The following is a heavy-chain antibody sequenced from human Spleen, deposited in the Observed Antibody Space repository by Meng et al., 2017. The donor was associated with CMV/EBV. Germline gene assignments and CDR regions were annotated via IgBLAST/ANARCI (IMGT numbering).Heavy chain of an antibody. CDR1: DFTFSDSA. D-gene: IGHD7-27*01. CDR3: AKLGINYYYGMDV. V-gene: IGHV3-73*01. J-gene: IGHJ6*02. CDR2: IRGRTRNYAT. Sequence: GESLKISCAASDFTFSDSAMHWVRQASGKGLEWVGRIRGRTRNYATTYAASVKGRFTISRDNSKNTLYLQMNSLRAEDTAVYYCAKLGINYYYGMDVWGQGTMVTVS.